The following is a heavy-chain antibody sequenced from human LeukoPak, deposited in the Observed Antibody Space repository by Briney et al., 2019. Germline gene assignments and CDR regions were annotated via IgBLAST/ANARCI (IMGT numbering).Heavy chain of an antibody. CDR2: ITPVIETA. Sequence: SVKVSCKTSGGTFLSHTFSWVRQAPGHGLEWIGKITPVIETAKYAQTFQGRVSIYTDKDTTTVYMDLSGLRPDDTAEYYCARVNLRGSNYDWFDPWGQGTRVIVSS. D-gene: IGHD3-10*01. CDR3: ARVNLRGSNYDWFDP. V-gene: IGHV1-69*08. CDR1: GGTFLSHT. J-gene: IGHJ5*02.